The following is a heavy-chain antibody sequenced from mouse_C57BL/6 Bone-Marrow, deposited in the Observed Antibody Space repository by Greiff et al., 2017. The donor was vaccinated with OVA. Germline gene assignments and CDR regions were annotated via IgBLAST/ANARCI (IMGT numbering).Heavy chain of an antibody. CDR1: GYTFTSYW. D-gene: IGHD1-1*01. V-gene: IGHV1-53*01. Sequence: VQLQQSGTELVKPGASVKLSCKASGYTFTSYWMHWVKQRPGQGLEWIGNINPSNGGTNYNEKFKSKATLTVDKSSSTAYMQLSSLTSEDSAVYYCAGYYGSSLAWFAYWGQGTLVTVSA. CDR3: AGYYGSSLAWFAY. J-gene: IGHJ3*01. CDR2: INPSNGGT.